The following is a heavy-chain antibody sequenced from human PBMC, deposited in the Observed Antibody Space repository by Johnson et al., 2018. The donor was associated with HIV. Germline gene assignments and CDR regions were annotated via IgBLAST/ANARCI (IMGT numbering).Heavy chain of an antibody. D-gene: IGHD3-3*01. CDR3: TTSVLQFLEWSQEAFDI. Sequence: VQLVESGGGLVQPGGSLRLSCAASGFFFDDYGMTWVRQPPGRGLEWVSGINWTGGSTGYTDSVKGRFTISRDDSKIMLYLQMNSLKTEDTAVFYCTTSVLQFLEWSQEAFDIWGQGTEVTVSS. V-gene: IGHV3-20*04. CDR1: GFFFDDYG. CDR2: INWTGGST. J-gene: IGHJ3*02.